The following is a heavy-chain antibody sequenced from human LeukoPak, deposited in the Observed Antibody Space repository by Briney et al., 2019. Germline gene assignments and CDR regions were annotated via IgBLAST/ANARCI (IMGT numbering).Heavy chain of an antibody. CDR2: ISAYNGNT. J-gene: IGHJ3*02. CDR3: ARDYHDSSGYYYNGAFDI. V-gene: IGHV1-18*03. Sequence: ASVKVSCKASGYTFTSYGISWVRQAPGQGLEWMGWISAYNGNTNYAQKLQGRVTMTTDTSTSTAYMELRSLRSDDMAVYYCARDYHDSSGYYYNGAFDIWAQGTMVTVSS. D-gene: IGHD3-22*01. CDR1: GYTFTSYG.